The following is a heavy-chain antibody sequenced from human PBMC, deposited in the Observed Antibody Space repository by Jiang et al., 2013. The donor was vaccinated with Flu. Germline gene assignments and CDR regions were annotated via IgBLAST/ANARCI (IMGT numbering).Heavy chain of an antibody. CDR3: ARDRSTYYFDSSGYADFDY. CDR1: GYSISSGYY. V-gene: IGHV4-38-2*02. Sequence: GPGLVKTSETLSLTCAVSGYSISSGYYWGWIRQSPGKGLEWIGSLYHSGMSKYNPSLESRATISIDTSKNQFSLKVTSVTAADTAVYYCARDRSTYYFDSSGYADFDYVGPGNPGRRL. CDR2: LYHSGMS. J-gene: IGHJ4*02. D-gene: IGHD3-22*01.